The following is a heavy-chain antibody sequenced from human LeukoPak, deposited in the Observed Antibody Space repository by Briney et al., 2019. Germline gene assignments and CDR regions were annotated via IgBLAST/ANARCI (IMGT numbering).Heavy chain of an antibody. V-gene: IGHV4-39*01. CDR1: GGSISSGDYY. D-gene: IGHD1-1*01. CDR2: IYYSGST. J-gene: IGHJ4*02. CDR3: ARLAWNGRNKVFGIDY. Sequence: ASETLSLTCTVSGGSISSGDYYWSWIRQPPGKGLEWIGSIYYSGSTYYNPSLKSRVTISVDTSKNQFSLKLSSVTAADTAVYYCARLAWNGRNKVFGIDYWGQGTLVTVSS.